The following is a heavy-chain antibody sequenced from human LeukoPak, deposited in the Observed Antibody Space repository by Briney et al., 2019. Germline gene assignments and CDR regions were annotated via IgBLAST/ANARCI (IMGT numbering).Heavy chain of an antibody. V-gene: IGHV3-23*01. J-gene: IGHJ6*03. CDR1: GFTFTSNA. CDR2: ISASGGST. Sequence: GGSLRLSCAASGFTFTSNAVSWVRQAPGKGLEWVSTISASGGSTYYAGSVKGRFTISRDISKNTLYLQMNSLRAEDTAVYHCAIEYYYYMDVWGKGTTVTVSS. CDR3: AIEYYYYMDV.